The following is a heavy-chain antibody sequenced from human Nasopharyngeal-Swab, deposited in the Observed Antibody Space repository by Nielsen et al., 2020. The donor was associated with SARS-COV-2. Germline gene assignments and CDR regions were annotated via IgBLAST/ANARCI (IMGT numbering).Heavy chain of an antibody. CDR3: ARSVGSFYGQGAFDI. CDR2: IRSKTYGGAP. J-gene: IGHJ3*02. CDR1: GFTFGDYA. V-gene: IGHV3-49*01. Sequence: SLKISCRTSGFTFGDYAMSWFRQAPGKGLEWVGFIRSKTYGGAPEYAASVKGRFTISRDGAESIAYLQMNSLETEDTGVYYCARSVGSFYGQGAFDIWGQGTMVTVSS. D-gene: IGHD1-26*01.